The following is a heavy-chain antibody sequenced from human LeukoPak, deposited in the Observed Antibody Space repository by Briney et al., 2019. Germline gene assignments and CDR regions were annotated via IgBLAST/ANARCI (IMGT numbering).Heavy chain of an antibody. Sequence: GGSLRLSCAASGFTFDDYAMHWVRQAPGKGLEWVSGISWNSGNIDYADSVKGRFTISRDNAKNSLYLQMNSLRAEDTAFYYCAKGGGGQQLAFDYWGQGTLVTVSS. J-gene: IGHJ4*02. V-gene: IGHV3-9*01. CDR3: AKGGGGQQLAFDY. CDR2: ISWNSGNI. CDR1: GFTFDDYA. D-gene: IGHD6-13*01.